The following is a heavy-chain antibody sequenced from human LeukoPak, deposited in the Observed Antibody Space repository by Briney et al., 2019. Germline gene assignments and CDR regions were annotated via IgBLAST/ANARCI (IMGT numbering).Heavy chain of an antibody. CDR2: ISWNSGSI. CDR1: GFTFDDYA. CDR3: AKDIGLGYCSGGSCSNYFDY. V-gene: IGHV3-9*01. Sequence: GGSLRLSCAASGFTFDDYAMHWVRQAPGNGLEWVSGISWNSGSIGYADSVKGRFTISRDNAKNSLYLQMNSLRAEDTALYYCAKDIGLGYCSGGSCSNYFDYWGQGTLVTVSS. J-gene: IGHJ4*02. D-gene: IGHD2-15*01.